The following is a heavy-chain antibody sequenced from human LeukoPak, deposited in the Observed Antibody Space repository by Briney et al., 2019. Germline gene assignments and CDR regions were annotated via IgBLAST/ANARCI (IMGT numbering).Heavy chain of an antibody. D-gene: IGHD6-6*01. V-gene: IGHV3-66*01. CDR3: ARVSEYSSSDGMDV. Sequence: PGGSLRLSCAASGFNFSSFVMHWVRQAPGKGLEWVSVIYSGGSTYYGDSVKGRFAISRDNSKNTLYLQMNSLRAEDTAVYHCARVSEYSSSDGMDVWGQGTTVTVSS. CDR1: GFNFSSFV. J-gene: IGHJ6*02. CDR2: IYSGGST.